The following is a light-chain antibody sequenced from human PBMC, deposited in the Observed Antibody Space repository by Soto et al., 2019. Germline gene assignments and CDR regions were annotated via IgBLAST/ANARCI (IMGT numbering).Light chain of an antibody. CDR2: EVV. J-gene: IGLJ1*01. CDR3: KTYAGSNTYV. Sequence: QSVLTQPPSASGSPGQSVTISCTGTKSDIGVYDFVSWYQHHPGKAPRLIIYEVVQRPSGVPDRFSGSKYGNTASLPVSGLQAADEADYFCKTYAGSNTYVFGSGTKVTVL. CDR1: KSDIGVYDF. V-gene: IGLV2-8*01.